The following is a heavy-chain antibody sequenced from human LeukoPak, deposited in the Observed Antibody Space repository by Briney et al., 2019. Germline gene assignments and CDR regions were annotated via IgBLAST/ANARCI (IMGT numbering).Heavy chain of an antibody. CDR2: IYHSGST. CDR1: GYSISSGYY. V-gene: IGHV4-38-2*02. D-gene: IGHD5-18*01. J-gene: IGHJ6*03. CDR3: ARDAVDTAMVPYYYMDV. Sequence: SETLSLTCTVSGYSISSGYYWGWIRQPPGKGLEWIGSIYHSGSTYYNPSLKSRVTISVDTSKNQFSLKLSSMTAADTAVYYCARDAVDTAMVPYYYMDVWGKGTTVTVSS.